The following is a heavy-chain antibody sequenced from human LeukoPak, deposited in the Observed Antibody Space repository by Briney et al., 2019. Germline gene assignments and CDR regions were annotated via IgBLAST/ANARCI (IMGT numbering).Heavy chain of an antibody. CDR3: ARENGDYWTRNYYYGMDV. V-gene: IGHV1-2*02. D-gene: IGHD4-17*01. Sequence: SVKVSCKASGYTFTGYYMHCVRQAPGQELEWMGWINPNSGGTNYAQKFQGRVTMTRDTSISTAYMELSRLRSDDTAVYYCARENGDYWTRNYYYGMDVWGQGTTVTVSS. CDR1: GYTFTGYY. CDR2: INPNSGGT. J-gene: IGHJ6*02.